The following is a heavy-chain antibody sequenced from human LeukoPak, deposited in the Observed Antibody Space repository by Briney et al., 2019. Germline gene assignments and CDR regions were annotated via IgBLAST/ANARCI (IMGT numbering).Heavy chain of an antibody. CDR2: INHSGST. CDR3: ARGPTMVRGFDP. J-gene: IGHJ5*02. D-gene: IGHD3-10*01. V-gene: IGHV4-34*01. CDR1: GGSFSGYY. Sequence: SETLSLTCAVYGGSFSGYYWSWIRQPPGKGLEWIGEINHSGSTNYNPSLKSRVTISVDTSKNRFSLKLSSVTAADTAVYYCARGPTMVRGFDPWGQGTLVTVSS.